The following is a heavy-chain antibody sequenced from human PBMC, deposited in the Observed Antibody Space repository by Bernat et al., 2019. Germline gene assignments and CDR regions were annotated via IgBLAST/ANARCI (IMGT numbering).Heavy chain of an antibody. V-gene: IGHV3-48*01. CDR1: VFTFSSYS. J-gene: IGHJ4*02. Sequence: EVQLVESGGGLVQPGGSLRLSCAASVFTFSSYSMNWVRQAPGKGLEWVSYISSSSSTIYYADSVKGRFTISRDNAKNSLYLQMNSLRAEDTAVYYCARDGIAAAGMGIDYWGQGTLVTVSS. CDR3: ARDGIAAAGMGIDY. D-gene: IGHD6-13*01. CDR2: ISSSSSTI.